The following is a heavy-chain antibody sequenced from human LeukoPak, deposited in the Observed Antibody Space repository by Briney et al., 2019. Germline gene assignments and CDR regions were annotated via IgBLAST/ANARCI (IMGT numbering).Heavy chain of an antibody. D-gene: IGHD3-22*01. CDR3: ARQGRYYDSSGYYFIWDV. V-gene: IGHV1-8*01. CDR2: MNPNSGNT. J-gene: IGHJ6*04. Sequence: ASVKVSCKASGYTFTSYDINWVRQATGKGLEWMGWMNPNSGNTGYAQKFQGRVTMTRNTSISTAYMELSSLRSEDTAVYHCARQGRYYDSSGYYFIWDVWGKGTTVTVSS. CDR1: GYTFTSYD.